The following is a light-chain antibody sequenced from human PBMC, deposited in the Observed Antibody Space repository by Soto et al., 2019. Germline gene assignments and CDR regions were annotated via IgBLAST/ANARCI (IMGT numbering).Light chain of an antibody. J-gene: IGKJ1*01. CDR2: DAS. CDR1: QSISSW. V-gene: IGKV1-5*01. CDR3: QQYNSYPWP. Sequence: DIQMTQSPSTLPASIRDRVTITCRARQSISSWLAWYQQKPGKAPKLLIYDASSLENGVPSRCSVSGSGTEFTLTICGLQPDDFATYYCQQYNSYPWPFGQGTKGEIK.